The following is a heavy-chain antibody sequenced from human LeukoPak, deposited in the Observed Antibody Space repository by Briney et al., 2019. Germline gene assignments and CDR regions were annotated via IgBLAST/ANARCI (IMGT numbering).Heavy chain of an antibody. Sequence: SVEVSCKASGGTFSSYAISWVRQAPGQGLEWMGGIIPIFGTANYAQKFQGRVTMTTDTSTSTAYMEVRSLRSDDTAVYYCARESGSQGRVSDYWGQGTLVTVSS. CDR3: ARESGSQGRVSDY. CDR2: IIPIFGTA. J-gene: IGHJ4*02. D-gene: IGHD1-26*01. V-gene: IGHV1-69*05. CDR1: GGTFSSYA.